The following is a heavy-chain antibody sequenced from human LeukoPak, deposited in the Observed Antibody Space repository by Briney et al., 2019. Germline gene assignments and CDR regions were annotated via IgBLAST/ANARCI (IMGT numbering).Heavy chain of an antibody. D-gene: IGHD1-26*01. CDR1: GFPFNVQT. CDR3: ARGGATRGRFEN. Sequence: PGGSLRLSCAASGFPFNVQTMSWVRQAPGKGLDRVASMRQDGSEIYYVDSVKGRFTISRDNPKNSLYLQMNSLRAEDTAVYYCARGGATRGRFENWGQGTLVTVSS. V-gene: IGHV3-7*01. J-gene: IGHJ4*02. CDR2: MRQDGSEI.